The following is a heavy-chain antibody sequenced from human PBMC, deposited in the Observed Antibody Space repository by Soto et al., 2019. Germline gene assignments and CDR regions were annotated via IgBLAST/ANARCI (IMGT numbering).Heavy chain of an antibody. D-gene: IGHD6-13*01. Sequence: QVQLVESGGGVVQPGRSLRLSCAASGFTFSSYGMHWVRQAPGKGLEWVAVISYDGSYKYYADSVKGRFTISRDNAKNSLYLHMNSLRAEDTAVYYCARGGSEQQLVPTYGKYYYYYYGMDVWGQGTTVTVSS. V-gene: IGHV3-30*03. J-gene: IGHJ6*02. CDR2: ISYDGSYK. CDR3: ARGGSEQQLVPTYGKYYYYYYGMDV. CDR1: GFTFSSYG.